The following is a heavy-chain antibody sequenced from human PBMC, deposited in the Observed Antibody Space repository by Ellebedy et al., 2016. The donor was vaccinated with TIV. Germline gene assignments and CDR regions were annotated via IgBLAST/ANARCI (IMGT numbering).Heavy chain of an antibody. Sequence: PGGSLRLSCAASGFTFSSYSMNWIRQAPGKGLEWVSYISTSSSPIYYAYSVKGRFTISRDNAKNSLYLQINSLRTEDTAVYYCARDPSEYSSSSYYYYGMDVWGQGTTVTVSS. CDR1: GFTFSSYS. V-gene: IGHV3-48*01. D-gene: IGHD6-6*01. CDR3: ARDPSEYSSSSYYYYGMDV. CDR2: ISTSSSPI. J-gene: IGHJ6*02.